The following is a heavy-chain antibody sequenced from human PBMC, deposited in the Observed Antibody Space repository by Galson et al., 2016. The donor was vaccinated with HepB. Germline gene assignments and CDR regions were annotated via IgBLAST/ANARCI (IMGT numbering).Heavy chain of an antibody. Sequence: SLRLSCAAPELVFQNYGIHWVRQVPGKGLEWVSGISVNSDNIIYADSVRGRFTISRDNAKKSLVLQMNSLRVEDTPFYLCAARLTGNAPFDYWGPGTLVTV. CDR1: ELVFQNYG. V-gene: IGHV3-9*01. CDR3: AARLTGNAPFDY. D-gene: IGHD1-20*01. J-gene: IGHJ4*02. CDR2: ISVNSDNI.